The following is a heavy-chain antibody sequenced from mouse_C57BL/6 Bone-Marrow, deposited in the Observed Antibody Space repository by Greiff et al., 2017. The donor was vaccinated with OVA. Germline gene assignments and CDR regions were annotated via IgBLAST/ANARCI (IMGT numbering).Heavy chain of an antibody. D-gene: IGHD1-1*01. CDR2: IYPRSGNT. J-gene: IGHJ4*01. CDR1: GYTFTSYG. CDR3: ARRHYYGSSHYAMDY. Sequence: LEESGAELARPGASVKLSCKASGYTFTSYGISWVKQRTGQGLEWIGEIYPRSGNTYYNEKFKGKATLTADKSSSTAYMELRSLTSEDSAVYFCARRHYYGSSHYAMDYWGQGTSVTVSS. V-gene: IGHV1-81*01.